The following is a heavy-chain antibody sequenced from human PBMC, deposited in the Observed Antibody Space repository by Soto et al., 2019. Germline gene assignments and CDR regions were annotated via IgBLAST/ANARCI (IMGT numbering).Heavy chain of an antibody. Sequence: QVPLVQSGAEVKKPGASVRVSCKASGYTFTDYAIHWVRQAPGQGLEWMGWINAGNRHTKSSQRFQGRISLTRDISASTMYMELSGLTSDDTAVYFCARDRHGYTSGWYGVLDHWGQGTLVTVSS. V-gene: IGHV1-3*01. D-gene: IGHD6-19*01. CDR2: INAGNRHT. CDR3: ARDRHGYTSGWYGVLDH. J-gene: IGHJ4*02. CDR1: GYTFTDYA.